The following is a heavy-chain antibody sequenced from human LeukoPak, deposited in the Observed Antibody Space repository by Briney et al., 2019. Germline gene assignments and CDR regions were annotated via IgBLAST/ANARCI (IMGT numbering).Heavy chain of an antibody. CDR3: ARGPPGSDRAFGI. CDR1: GFTFSSYG. CDR2: IWYDGSNK. V-gene: IGHV3-33*01. J-gene: IGHJ3*02. Sequence: GGSLRLSCAASGFTFSSYGMHWVRQAPGKGLEWVAVIWYDGSNKYYADSVKGRFTISRDNSKNTLYLQMNSLRAEDTAVYYCARGPPGSDRAFGIWGQGTMVTVSS. D-gene: IGHD3-16*02.